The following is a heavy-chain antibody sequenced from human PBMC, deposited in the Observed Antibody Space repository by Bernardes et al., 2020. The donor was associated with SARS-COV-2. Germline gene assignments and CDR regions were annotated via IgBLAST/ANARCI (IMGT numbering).Heavy chain of an antibody. V-gene: IGHV4-38-2*02. Sequence: SETLSLTCSVSGYSISSNYYWAWIRQSPGKGLEWIGIIYHTGATYYNPFLKSRVTMSVDTSKNQFSLKMNSITAADTALYFCARGLYHAFWSDDFGIHNWFDPWGQGTLVTVSS. CDR1: GYSISSNYY. D-gene: IGHD3-3*01. CDR3: ARGLYHAFWSDDFGIHNWFDP. J-gene: IGHJ5*02. CDR2: IYHTGAT.